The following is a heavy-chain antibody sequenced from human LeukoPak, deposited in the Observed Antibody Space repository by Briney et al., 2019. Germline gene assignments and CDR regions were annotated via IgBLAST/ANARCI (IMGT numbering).Heavy chain of an antibody. CDR1: GGSISSYY. Sequence: PSETLSLTCSVSGGSISSYYWSWIRQPAGKGLEGIGRIYTSGSPNYNPSLKSRVTMSVDTSKNQFSLTLSSVTAADTAVYYCAREMDYDFWSGYPVFDYWGQGTLVTVSS. V-gene: IGHV4-4*07. J-gene: IGHJ4*02. CDR3: AREMDYDFWSGYPVFDY. CDR2: IYTSGSP. D-gene: IGHD3-3*01.